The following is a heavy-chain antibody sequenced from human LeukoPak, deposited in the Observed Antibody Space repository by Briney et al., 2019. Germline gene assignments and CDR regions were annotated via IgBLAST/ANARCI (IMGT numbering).Heavy chain of an antibody. CDR3: AREEYFQDSNGYSYYFHS. CDR2: IYKSGST. Sequence: PSETLSLTCTVSGGSIGWDYWSWIRQSAGKGLEWIGRIYKSGSTNYNPSFRSRVTMSVDTSKNQFSLNVTSVTAADTAVYYCAREEYFQDSNGYSYYFHSWGQGSLVTASS. V-gene: IGHV4-4*07. CDR1: GGSIGWDY. D-gene: IGHD3-22*01. J-gene: IGHJ4*02.